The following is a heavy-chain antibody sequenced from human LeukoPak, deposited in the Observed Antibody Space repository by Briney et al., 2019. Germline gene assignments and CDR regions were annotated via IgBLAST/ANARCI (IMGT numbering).Heavy chain of an antibody. CDR1: GFTFSSYW. J-gene: IGHJ4*02. Sequence: GGSLRLSCAASGFTFSSYWMTWIRQAPGKGLEWVANIKQDGSEKYYVDSVKGRFTISRDNAKNSLYLQMNSLRAEDTAVYYCARDTGGGYSCYDCWGQGTMVTVSS. CDR2: IKQDGSEK. D-gene: IGHD5-18*01. V-gene: IGHV3-7*01. CDR3: ARDTGGGYSCYDC.